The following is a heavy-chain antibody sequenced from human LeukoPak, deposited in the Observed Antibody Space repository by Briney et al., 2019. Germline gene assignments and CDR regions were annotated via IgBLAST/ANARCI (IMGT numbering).Heavy chain of an antibody. V-gene: IGHV3-48*02. CDR2: ISSSSTTI. J-gene: IGHJ6*02. CDR1: GFTFSSYS. D-gene: IGHD2-15*01. CDR3: TRGPGYCSGGRCYYGMDV. Sequence: PGGSLRLSCAASGFTFSSYSMNWVRQAPGKGLEWVSYISSSSTTIYYADSVKGRFTISRDNAKNSLYLQMNSLRDEDMSVYYCTRGPGYCSGGRCYYGMDVWGQGTTVTVSS.